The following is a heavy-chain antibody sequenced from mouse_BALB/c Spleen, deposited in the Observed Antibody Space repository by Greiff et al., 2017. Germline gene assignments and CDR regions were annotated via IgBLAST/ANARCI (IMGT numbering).Heavy chain of an antibody. D-gene: IGHD2-3*01. CDR1: GYTFTSYW. Sequence: QVQLQQPGAELVKPGASVKLSCKASGYTFTSYWMHWVKQRPGQGLEWIGEINPSNGRTNYNEKFKSKATLTVDKSSSTAYMQLSSLTSEDSAVYYCARSSYDGYYFDDWGQGTTLTVSS. J-gene: IGHJ2*01. V-gene: IGHV1S81*02. CDR2: INPSNGRT. CDR3: ARSSYDGYYFDD.